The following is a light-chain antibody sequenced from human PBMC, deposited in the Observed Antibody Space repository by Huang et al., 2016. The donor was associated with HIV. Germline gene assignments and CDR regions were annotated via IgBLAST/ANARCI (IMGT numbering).Light chain of an antibody. Sequence: DIQMTQSPSSLSASVGDRVTITCRASQGISSYLNWYQQKPGKAPTLLIYAASSLQSGVPSRFSGRGSGTDFTLTISSLQPEDFATYYCQQSYSTPLTFGGGTKVEIK. CDR3: QQSYSTPLT. J-gene: IGKJ4*01. CDR2: AAS. CDR1: QGISSY. V-gene: IGKV1-39*01.